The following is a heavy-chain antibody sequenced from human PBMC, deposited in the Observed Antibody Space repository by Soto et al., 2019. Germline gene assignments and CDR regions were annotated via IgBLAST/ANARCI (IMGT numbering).Heavy chain of an antibody. Sequence: GGSLRLSCAASGITFSSYAMGWVRQAPGKGLEWVSAIGGGGSSTYADSVKGRFTISRDNSKNTLYLQMSSLRAEDTALYYCAKIAEAVAGTVYGYWGQGTLVTVSS. CDR1: GITFSSYA. D-gene: IGHD6-19*01. V-gene: IGHV3-23*01. CDR3: AKIAEAVAGTVYGY. J-gene: IGHJ4*02. CDR2: IGGGGSST.